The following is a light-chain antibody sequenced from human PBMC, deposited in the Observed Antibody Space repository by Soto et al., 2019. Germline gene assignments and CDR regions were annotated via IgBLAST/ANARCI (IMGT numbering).Light chain of an antibody. J-gene: IGKJ5*01. V-gene: IGKV1-33*01. Sequence: DIPMTPSPSSLSASVGDSVTITCQASQDISNLLNQYQQKPGKAPKLLIYDASILETGVPSRFSGSGSRTDFTFTISSLQPEDIATYYCQQYVNFPITFGQGTRLEIK. CDR2: DAS. CDR1: QDISNL. CDR3: QQYVNFPIT.